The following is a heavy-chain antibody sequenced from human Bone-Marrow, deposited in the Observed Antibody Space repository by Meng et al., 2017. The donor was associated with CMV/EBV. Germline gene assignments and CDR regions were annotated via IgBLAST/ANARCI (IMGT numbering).Heavy chain of an antibody. CDR2: IYYSGST. CDR3: ACTGGIVRYFTYGVCHHFDY. D-gene: IGHD2-8*01. CDR1: GGSISSYY. V-gene: IGHV4-59*12. Sequence: SETLSLTCTVSGGSISSYYWSWIRQPPGKGLEWIGYIYYSGSTNYNPSLKSRVTISVDTAKNQFSLKLSSVTAADTAVYYCACTGGIVRYFTYGVCHHFDYWGQGTLVTVSS. J-gene: IGHJ4*02.